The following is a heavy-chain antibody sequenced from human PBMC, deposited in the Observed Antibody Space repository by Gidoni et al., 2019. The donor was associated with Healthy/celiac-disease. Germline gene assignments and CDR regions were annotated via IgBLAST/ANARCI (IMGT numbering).Heavy chain of an antibody. CDR3: ARVGYYYGSGSYYDDY. Sequence: EVQLVESGGGLVQPGGALRPSCAASGFTFSRYSMNWVRQAPGKGLEWVSYISSSSSTIYYADSVKGRVTIARDNAKNSLYLQMNSLRAEDTAVDYCARVGYYYGSGSYYDDYWGQGTLVTVSS. CDR2: ISSSSSTI. D-gene: IGHD3-10*01. CDR1: GFTFSRYS. V-gene: IGHV3-48*01. J-gene: IGHJ4*02.